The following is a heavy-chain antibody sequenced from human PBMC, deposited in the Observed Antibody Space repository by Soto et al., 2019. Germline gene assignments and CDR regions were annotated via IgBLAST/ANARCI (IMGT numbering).Heavy chain of an antibody. D-gene: IGHD6-19*01. CDR2: INAFNGNT. Sequence: ASVKVSCKASGYTFISYGISWVRQAPGQGLEWMGWINAFNGNTNYAQKLQGRVTMTRDTSTSTAYMELRSLRSDDTAVYYCARDPVAGAYFDYWGQGTLVTVSS. V-gene: IGHV1-18*01. CDR3: ARDPVAGAYFDY. CDR1: GYTFISYG. J-gene: IGHJ4*02.